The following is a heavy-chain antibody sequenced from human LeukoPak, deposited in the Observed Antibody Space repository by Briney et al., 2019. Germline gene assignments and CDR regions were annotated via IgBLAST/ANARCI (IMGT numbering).Heavy chain of an antibody. CDR3: ARGVHSSGWYGDY. CDR2: IYYSGST. J-gene: IGHJ4*02. D-gene: IGHD6-19*01. CDR1: GGSISSYY. Sequence: SETLSLTCTVSGGSISSYYWSWIRQPPGKGLEWIGYIYYSGSTYYNPSLKSRVTISVDTSKNQFSLKLSSVTAADTAVYYCARGVHSSGWYGDYWGQGTLVTVSS. V-gene: IGHV4-59*12.